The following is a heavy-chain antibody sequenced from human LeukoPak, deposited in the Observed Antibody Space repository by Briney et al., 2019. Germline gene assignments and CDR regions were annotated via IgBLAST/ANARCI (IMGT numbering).Heavy chain of an antibody. CDR3: AKDSSSWLATDY. J-gene: IGHJ4*02. V-gene: IGHV3-30*18. Sequence: PGRSLRLSCAASGFTFSSYGMHWVRQAPGKGLEWVAVISYDGSNKYYADSVKGRFTISRDNSKNTLYLQMNSLRAEDTAVYYCAKDSSSWLATDYWGQGTSVIVSS. D-gene: IGHD6-13*01. CDR2: ISYDGSNK. CDR1: GFTFSSYG.